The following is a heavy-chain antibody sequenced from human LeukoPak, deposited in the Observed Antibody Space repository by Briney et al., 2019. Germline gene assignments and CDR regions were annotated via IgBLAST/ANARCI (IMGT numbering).Heavy chain of an antibody. D-gene: IGHD4-11*01. J-gene: IGHJ4*02. V-gene: IGHV4-39*01. CDR3: ARHPTVTHPYPSDY. Sequence: SETLSLTCTVSGGSISSSSYYWGWIRQPPGKGLEWIGSIYYSGSAYYNPSLKSRVTISVDTSKNQFSLKLSSVTAADTAVYYCARHPTVTHPYPSDYWGQGTLVTVSS. CDR1: GGSISSSSYY. CDR2: IYYSGSA.